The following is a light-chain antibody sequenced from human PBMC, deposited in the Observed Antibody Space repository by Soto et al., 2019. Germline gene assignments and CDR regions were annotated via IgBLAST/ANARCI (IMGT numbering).Light chain of an antibody. CDR2: GNT. J-gene: IGLJ1*01. Sequence: QSVLTQPPSVSGAPGQRVTISCSGSSSDIGAGFDVHWYQHLPGTAPKLLIYGNTNRPSGVPGRFSGSKSGTSASLVISELQAEDEADYYCQSYENSRTGFYVFGTGTKVTVL. CDR3: QSYENSRTGFYV. V-gene: IGLV1-40*01. CDR1: SSDIGAGFD.